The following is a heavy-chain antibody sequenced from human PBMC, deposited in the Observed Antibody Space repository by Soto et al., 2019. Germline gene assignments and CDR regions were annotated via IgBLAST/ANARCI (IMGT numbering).Heavy chain of an antibody. CDR1: GGSISSGGYY. D-gene: IGHD3-22*01. CDR2: IYYSGST. Sequence: SETLSLTCTVSGGSISSGGYYWSWIRQHPGKGLEWIGYIYYSGSTYYNPSLKSRVTISVDTAKNQFSLKLSSVTAADTAVYYCARATTYYYDSSGDPAFDYWGQGTLVTVSS. V-gene: IGHV4-31*03. CDR3: ARATTYYYDSSGDPAFDY. J-gene: IGHJ4*02.